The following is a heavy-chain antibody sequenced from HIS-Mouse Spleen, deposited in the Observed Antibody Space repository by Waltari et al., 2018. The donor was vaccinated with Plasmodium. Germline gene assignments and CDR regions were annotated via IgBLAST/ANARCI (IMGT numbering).Heavy chain of an antibody. CDR3: ARRGGSYYYFDY. CDR1: GGSFSRSSYY. CDR2: IYYCGST. D-gene: IGHD1-26*01. Sequence: QLQLQESGPGLVKPSETLSLPCPVSGGSFSRSSYYWGWIRQPPGKGLEWIGSIYYCGSTYYNPSLKSRVTISVDTSKNQFSLKLSSVTAADTAVYYCARRGGSYYYFDYWGQGTLVTVSS. V-gene: IGHV4-39*01. J-gene: IGHJ4*02.